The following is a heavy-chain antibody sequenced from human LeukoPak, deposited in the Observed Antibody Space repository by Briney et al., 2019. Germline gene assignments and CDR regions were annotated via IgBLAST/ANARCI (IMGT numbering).Heavy chain of an antibody. Sequence: SETLSLTCTVSGGSISSGGYYWSWIRQHPGKGLEWIGYIYYSGSTYYNPSLKSRVTISVDTSKNQFSLKLSSVTAADTAVYYCAKGEIEYSSSGRPTFGRFDPWGQGTLVTVSS. J-gene: IGHJ5*02. D-gene: IGHD6-6*01. CDR3: AKGEIEYSSSGRPTFGRFDP. V-gene: IGHV4-31*03. CDR1: GGSISSGGYY. CDR2: IYYSGST.